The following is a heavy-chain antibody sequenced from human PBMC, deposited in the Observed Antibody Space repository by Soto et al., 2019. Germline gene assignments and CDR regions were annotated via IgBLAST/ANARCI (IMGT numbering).Heavy chain of an antibody. V-gene: IGHV1-46*01. CDR1: GYTFTSYY. Sequence: QVQLVQSGAEVKKPGASVKVSCKASGYTFTSYYMHWVRQAPGQVLEWMGIINPSGGSTSYAQKFQGRVTMPRDTSTSTVYMEMSSLRTEDTAVYCCAGEIRIRDGYNSWGQVTLVTASS. CDR2: INPSGGST. D-gene: IGHD5-12*01. J-gene: IGHJ5*02. CDR3: AGEIRIRDGYNS.